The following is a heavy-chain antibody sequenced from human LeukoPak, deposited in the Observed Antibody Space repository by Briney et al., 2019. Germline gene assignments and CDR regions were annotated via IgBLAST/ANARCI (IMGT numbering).Heavy chain of an antibody. CDR2: INPNSSGT. Sequence: ASVKVSCKASGYTFTGYYMHWVRQAPGQGLEWMGWINPNSSGTNYAQKFQGRVTMTRDTSISTACMELSRLRSDDTAVYYCARDYCSGGSCFEYFQHWGQGTLVTVSS. J-gene: IGHJ1*01. CDR1: GYTFTGYY. CDR3: ARDYCSGGSCFEYFQH. D-gene: IGHD2-15*01. V-gene: IGHV1-2*02.